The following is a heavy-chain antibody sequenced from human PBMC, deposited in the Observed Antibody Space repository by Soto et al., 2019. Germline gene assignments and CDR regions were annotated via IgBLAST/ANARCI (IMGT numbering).Heavy chain of an antibody. J-gene: IGHJ6*02. CDR3: ARGGYCSGGSCYSYYYGMDV. CDR2: INPTGGST. Sequence: QVQLVQSGAEVKKPGASVKVSCKASGYTFTSYYMHWVRQAPGQGLEWMGIINPTGGSTSYAQKFQGRVTVTRDTSTSTVYMELSSLRSEDTAVYYCARGGYCSGGSCYSYYYGMDVWGQGTTVTVSS. CDR1: GYTFTSYY. D-gene: IGHD2-15*01. V-gene: IGHV1-46*03.